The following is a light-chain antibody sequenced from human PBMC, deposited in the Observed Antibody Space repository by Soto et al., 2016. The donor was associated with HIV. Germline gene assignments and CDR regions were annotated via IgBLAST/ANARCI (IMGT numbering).Light chain of an antibody. J-gene: IGKJ2*02. CDR1: QSISTW. CDR2: KAS. CDR3: QQYNSYPRT. V-gene: IGKV1-5*03. Sequence: DIQMTHSPSTLSASVGDRVIITCRASQSISTWLAWYQQKPGKAPKLLIYKASTLESGVPSRFSGSGSGTEFTLTISSLQPDDFATYYCQQYNSYPRTFGQGTKLEIK.